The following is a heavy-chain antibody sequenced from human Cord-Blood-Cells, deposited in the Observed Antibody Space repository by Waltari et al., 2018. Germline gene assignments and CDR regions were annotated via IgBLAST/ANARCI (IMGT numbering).Heavy chain of an antibody. CDR1: GFTFSSYW. D-gene: IGHD2-2*01. Sequence: EVQLVESGGGLVQPGGSLRLSCAASGFTFSSYWMSWVRQAPGKGLEWVANIQQDGREKYYVDAVKGRFTISSDNAKNSLYLQMNSLRAEDTAVYYCARYSSTSCFDYWGQGTLVTVSS. CDR3: ARYSSTSCFDY. V-gene: IGHV3-7*01. J-gene: IGHJ4*02. CDR2: IQQDGREK.